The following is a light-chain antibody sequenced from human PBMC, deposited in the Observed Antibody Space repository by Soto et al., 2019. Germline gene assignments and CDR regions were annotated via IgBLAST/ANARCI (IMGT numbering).Light chain of an antibody. CDR1: SGHSSYA. CDR3: QNWGNGLLV. J-gene: IGLJ3*02. V-gene: IGLV4-69*01. CDR2: LNSDGSH. Sequence: QPVLTQSPSASASLGASVKLTCTLSSGHSSYAIAWHQQQPEKGPRYLMKLNSDGSHSKGDGIPDRFSGSSSGAERYLTISSLPAEDEAEYYCQNWGNGLLVFGGGTKLTVL.